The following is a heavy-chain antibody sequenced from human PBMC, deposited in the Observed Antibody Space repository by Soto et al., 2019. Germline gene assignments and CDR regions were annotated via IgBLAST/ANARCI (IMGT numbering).Heavy chain of an antibody. Sequence: EVQLLESGGGRVQPGGSLRLSCAASGFSFGNYAMSWVRQAPGKGLEWVSTISGAGGRTYYADSVKGRFTISRDNSENTLYLQLNSLRAEDTALYYCAKVMATFGYYVDYWGPGTLVTVSS. CDR3: AKVMATFGYYVDY. CDR1: GFSFGNYA. CDR2: ISGAGGRT. J-gene: IGHJ4*02. D-gene: IGHD5-12*01. V-gene: IGHV3-23*01.